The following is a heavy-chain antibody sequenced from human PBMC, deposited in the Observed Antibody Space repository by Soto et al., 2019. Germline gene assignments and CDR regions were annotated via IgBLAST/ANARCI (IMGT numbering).Heavy chain of an antibody. Sequence: SETLSLTCTVSGGSISSSSYYWGWIRQPPGKGLEWIGSIYYNGSTYYNPSLKSRVTISVDTSKNQFSLKLSSVTAADTAVYYCARGGNWGSVSWYFDLWGRGTLVTVSS. CDR1: GGSISSSSYY. D-gene: IGHD7-27*01. J-gene: IGHJ2*01. CDR2: IYYNGST. CDR3: ARGGNWGSVSWYFDL. V-gene: IGHV4-39*07.